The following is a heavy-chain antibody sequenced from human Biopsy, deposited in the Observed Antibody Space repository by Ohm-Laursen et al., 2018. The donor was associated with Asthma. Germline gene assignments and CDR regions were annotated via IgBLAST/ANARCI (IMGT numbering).Heavy chain of an antibody. Sequence: SLRLSCAASGFTFGNYAMSWVRQAPGKGLEWVSSITGSGGFTYYADSVKGRFTISRDKSENTLYLQMSSLRAEDTAVYYCARDREYSSGWYQPLFDYWGQGTLVTVSS. CDR2: ITGSGGFT. J-gene: IGHJ4*02. CDR3: ARDREYSSGWYQPLFDY. CDR1: GFTFGNYA. V-gene: IGHV3-23*01. D-gene: IGHD6-19*01.